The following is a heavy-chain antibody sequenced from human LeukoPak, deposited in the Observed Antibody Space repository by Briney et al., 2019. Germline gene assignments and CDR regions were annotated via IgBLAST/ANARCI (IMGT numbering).Heavy chain of an antibody. CDR1: GYTFTSYY. V-gene: IGHV1-46*01. CDR2: INPSGGST. Sequence: ASVKVSCKASGYTFTSYYMHWVRQAPGQGLEWMGIINPSGGSTSYAQKFQGRVTITADESTSTAYMELSSVRSEDTAVYYCARAYGSGSYYNPLRYWGQGTLVTVSS. J-gene: IGHJ4*02. D-gene: IGHD3-10*01. CDR3: ARAYGSGSYYNPLRY.